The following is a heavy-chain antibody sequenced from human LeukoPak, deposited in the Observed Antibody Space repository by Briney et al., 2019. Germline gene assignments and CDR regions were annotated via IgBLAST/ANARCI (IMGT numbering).Heavy chain of an antibody. Sequence: GGSLRLSCAAPGFTFSSYSMNWVRQAPGKGLEWVSSISSSSSYIYYADSVKGRFTISRDNAKNSLYLQMNSLRAEDTAVYYCARDGGYSSSWYEGYWFDPWGQGTLVTVSS. D-gene: IGHD6-13*01. J-gene: IGHJ5*02. CDR2: ISSSSSYI. CDR3: ARDGGYSSSWYEGYWFDP. CDR1: GFTFSSYS. V-gene: IGHV3-21*01.